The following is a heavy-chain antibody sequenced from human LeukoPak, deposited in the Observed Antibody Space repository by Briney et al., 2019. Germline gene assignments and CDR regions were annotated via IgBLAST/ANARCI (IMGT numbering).Heavy chain of an antibody. J-gene: IGHJ6*02. Sequence: GRSLGLSCAASGFTFSSYAMHWVRQAPGKGLEWVAVISYDGSNKYYADSVKGRFTISRDNSKNTLYLQMNSLRAEDTAVYYCAREGLVGITMIGMDVWGQGTTVTVSS. CDR2: ISYDGSNK. D-gene: IGHD3-22*01. CDR1: GFTFSSYA. CDR3: AREGLVGITMIGMDV. V-gene: IGHV3-30*04.